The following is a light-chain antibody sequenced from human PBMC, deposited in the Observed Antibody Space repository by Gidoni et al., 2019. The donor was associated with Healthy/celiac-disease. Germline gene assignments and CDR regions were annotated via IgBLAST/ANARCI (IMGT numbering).Light chain of an antibody. V-gene: IGLV3-19*01. Sequence: SSELTHDPALSVALGQPVRITCQGDSLRSDYASWYQQKPGQAPVLVIYGKNNRPSGIPDRFSGSSSGKTVSLTITGAQAEDEADYYCNSRDSSGNHVVFGGGTKLTVL. CDR2: GKN. CDR1: SLRSDY. J-gene: IGLJ2*01. CDR3: NSRDSSGNHVV.